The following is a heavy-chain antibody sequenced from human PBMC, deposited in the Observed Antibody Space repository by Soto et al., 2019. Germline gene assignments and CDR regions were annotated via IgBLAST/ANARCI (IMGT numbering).Heavy chain of an antibody. Sequence: GASVKVSCKASGGTFSSYAISWVRQAPGQGLEWMGGIIPIFGTANYAQKFQGGVTITADESTSTAYMELSSLRSEDTAVYYCARTPLKASGYSYGPKFDYWGQGTLVTVSS. CDR1: GGTFSSYA. CDR3: ARTPLKASGYSYGPKFDY. V-gene: IGHV1-69*13. D-gene: IGHD5-18*01. J-gene: IGHJ4*02. CDR2: IIPIFGTA.